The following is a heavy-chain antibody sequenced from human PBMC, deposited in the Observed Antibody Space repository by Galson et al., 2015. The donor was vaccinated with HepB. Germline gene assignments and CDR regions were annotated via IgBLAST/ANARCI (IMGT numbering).Heavy chain of an antibody. V-gene: IGHV3-23*01. CDR3: AKDPRGYYYDSSGYYLDDY. D-gene: IGHD3-22*01. J-gene: IGHJ4*02. CDR2: ISGSGGST. Sequence: SLRLSCAASGFTFSSYAMSWVRQAPGKGLEWVSAISGSGGSTYYADSVKGRFTISRDNSKNTLYLQMNSLRAEDTAVYYCAKDPRGYYYDSSGYYLDDYWGQGTLVTVSS. CDR1: GFTFSSYA.